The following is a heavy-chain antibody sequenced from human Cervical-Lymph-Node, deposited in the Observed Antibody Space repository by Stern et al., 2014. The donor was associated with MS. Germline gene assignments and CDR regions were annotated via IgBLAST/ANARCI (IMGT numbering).Heavy chain of an antibody. J-gene: IGHJ6*02. CDR1: GYTFTSNG. CDR2: IGAYNGDA. V-gene: IGHV1-18*04. Sequence: VQLVQSGAEVKKPGASVKVSCEASGYTFTSNGITWMRQAPGPGLEWGGWIGAYNGDAKHAQKLQGRVTMTTDTSTSTAYMELRSLRSDDTAVYYCARDSHDYSRYGMDVWGQGTTVTVSS. CDR3: ARDSHDYSRYGMDV.